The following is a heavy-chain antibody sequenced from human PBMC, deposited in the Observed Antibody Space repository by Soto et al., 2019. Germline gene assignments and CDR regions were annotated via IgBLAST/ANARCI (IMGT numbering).Heavy chain of an antibody. D-gene: IGHD3-22*01. J-gene: IGHJ4*02. V-gene: IGHV3-23*01. CDR1: GFTFSSYA. CDR2: ISNSGGST. CDR3: AKDGSSGYHWLDY. Sequence: EVQLLESGGGLVQPGGSLRLSCAASGFTFSSYAMSWVRQAPGKRLEWVSVISNSGGSTYNADSVKGRFTMSRDNSKNTLYLQMNSLRAEDTAIYYCAKDGSSGYHWLDYWGQGTLVTVSS.